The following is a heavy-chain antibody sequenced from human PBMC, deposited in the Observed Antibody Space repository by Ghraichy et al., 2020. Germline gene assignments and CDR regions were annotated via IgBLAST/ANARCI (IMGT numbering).Heavy chain of an antibody. D-gene: IGHD3-10*01. CDR3: AREPGAGSGRRLYYYYGMDV. V-gene: IGHV4-34*01. Sequence: SETLSLTCAVYGGSFSGYYWSWIRQPPGKGLEWIGEINHSGSTNYNPSLKSRVTISVDTSKNQFSLKLSSVTAADTAVYYCAREPGAGSGRRLYYYYGMDVWGQGTTVTVSS. CDR2: INHSGST. J-gene: IGHJ6*02. CDR1: GGSFSGYY.